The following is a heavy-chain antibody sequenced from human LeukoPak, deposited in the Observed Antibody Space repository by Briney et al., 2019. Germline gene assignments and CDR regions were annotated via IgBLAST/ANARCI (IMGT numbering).Heavy chain of an antibody. V-gene: IGHV1-8*01. D-gene: IGHD3-10*01. CDR3: ARGQPVLLWFGELLGSWFDP. Sequence: ASVKDSCKPSRYTLTSYETNCERHATEQGLEWMGWMNTNSVNAGYALNVQGGGTITRNTSISTAYMSLSNLKSEDTVVYYCARGQPVLLWFGELLGSWFDPWGQGTLVTVSS. CDR1: RYTLTSYE. CDR2: MNTNSVNA. J-gene: IGHJ5*02.